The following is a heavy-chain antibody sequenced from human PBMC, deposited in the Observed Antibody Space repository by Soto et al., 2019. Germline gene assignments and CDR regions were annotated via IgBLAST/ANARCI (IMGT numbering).Heavy chain of an antibody. CDR3: AKSPDFWSGYFDY. V-gene: IGHV3-23*01. CDR1: GFTFSSYA. Sequence: EVQLLESGGGLVQPGGSLRLSCAASGFTFSSYAMSWVRQAPGKGLEWVSAISGSGGSTYYADSVKGRFTSSRDNSKNTLYLQMNSLRAEDTAVYYCAKSPDFWSGYFDYWGQGTLVTVSS. J-gene: IGHJ4*02. D-gene: IGHD3-3*01. CDR2: ISGSGGST.